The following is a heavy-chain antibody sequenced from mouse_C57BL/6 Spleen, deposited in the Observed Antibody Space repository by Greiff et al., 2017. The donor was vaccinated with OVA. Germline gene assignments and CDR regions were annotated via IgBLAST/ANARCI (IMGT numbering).Heavy chain of an antibody. CDR1: GYTFTSYW. J-gene: IGHJ4*01. CDR2: FHPNSGST. V-gene: IGHV1-64*01. Sequence: QVQLKQPGAELVKPGASVKLSCKASGYTFTSYWMHWVKQRPGQGLEWIGMFHPNSGSTNYNEKFKSKATLTVDKSSSTAYMQLSSLTSEDSAVYYCARVTTVDYYAMDYWGQGTSVTVSS. CDR3: ARVTTVDYYAMDY. D-gene: IGHD1-1*01.